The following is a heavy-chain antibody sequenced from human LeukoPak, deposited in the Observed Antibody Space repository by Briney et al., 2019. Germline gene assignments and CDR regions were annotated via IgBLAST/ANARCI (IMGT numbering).Heavy chain of an antibody. CDR2: ISYDGSNK. D-gene: IGHD3-22*01. CDR1: GFTSSSYA. J-gene: IGHJ3*02. CDR3: ARREDYYDSSGSSRAAFDI. Sequence: GGSLRLSCAASGFTSSSYAMHWVRQAPGKGLEWVAVISYDGSNKYYADSVKGRFTISRDNSKNTLYLQMNSLRAEDTAVYYCARREDYYDSSGSSRAAFDIWGQGTMVTVSS. V-gene: IGHV3-30*04.